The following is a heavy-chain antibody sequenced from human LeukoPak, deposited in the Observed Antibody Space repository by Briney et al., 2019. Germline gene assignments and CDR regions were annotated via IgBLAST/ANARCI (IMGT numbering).Heavy chain of an antibody. D-gene: IGHD6-13*01. CDR2: IIPILGIA. CDR1: GGTFSSYA. V-gene: IGHV1-69*04. CDR3: ARGGMAAAYDY. Sequence: AASVTVSCKASGGTFSSYAISWVRQAPGQGLEWMGRIIPILGIANYAQKFQGRVTMTRNTSISTAYMELSSLRSEDTAVYYCARGGMAAAYDYWGQGTLVTVSS. J-gene: IGHJ4*02.